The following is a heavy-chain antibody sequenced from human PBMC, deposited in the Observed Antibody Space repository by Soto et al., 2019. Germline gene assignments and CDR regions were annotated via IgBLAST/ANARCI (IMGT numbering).Heavy chain of an antibody. D-gene: IGHD3-10*01. Sequence: QVQLVESGGGVVQPGRSLRLSCAASGFTFSSYGMHWVRQAPGKGLEWVAVIWYDGSNKYYADSVKGRFTISRDNSKNTLYLQMNSLRAEDTAVYYCARSDGTMVRGPPFDYWGQGTLVTVSS. V-gene: IGHV3-33*01. CDR2: IWYDGSNK. J-gene: IGHJ4*02. CDR1: GFTFSSYG. CDR3: ARSDGTMVRGPPFDY.